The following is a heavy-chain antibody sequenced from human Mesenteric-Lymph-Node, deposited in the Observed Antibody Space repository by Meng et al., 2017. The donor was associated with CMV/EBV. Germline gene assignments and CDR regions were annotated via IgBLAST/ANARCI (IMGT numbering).Heavy chain of an antibody. CDR2: IHYGETT. CDR3: ARDFGSWANYYDP. D-gene: IGHD6-13*01. V-gene: IGHV4-39*07. Sequence: SETLSLTCTISGGSVSSPNLYWGWVRQPPGKGLEWIGSIHYGETTYYNPSLKSRVTISVDTSKNQFSLKLTSVTAADTAVYYCARDFGSWANYYDPWGQGTLVTVSS. J-gene: IGHJ5*02. CDR1: GGSVSSPNLY.